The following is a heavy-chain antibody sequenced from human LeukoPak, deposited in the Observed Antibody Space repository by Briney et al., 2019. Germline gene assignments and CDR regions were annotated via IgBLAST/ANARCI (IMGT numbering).Heavy chain of an antibody. D-gene: IGHD1-26*01. J-gene: IGHJ3*02. CDR1: GYTFTGYY. CDR2: INPNSGGT. V-gene: IGHV1-2*06. CDR3: ASALGATDDAFDI. Sequence: ASVKVSCKASGYTFTGYYMHWVRQAPGQGLEWMRRINPNSGGTNYAQKFQGRVTMTRDTSISTAYMELSRLRSDDTAVYYCASALGATDDAFDIWGRGTMVTVSS.